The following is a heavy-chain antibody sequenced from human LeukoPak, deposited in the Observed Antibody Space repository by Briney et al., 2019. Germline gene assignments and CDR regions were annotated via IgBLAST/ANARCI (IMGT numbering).Heavy chain of an antibody. J-gene: IGHJ4*02. V-gene: IGHV3-30*18. D-gene: IGHD6-19*01. CDR1: GFTFSSYG. CDR3: AKVSEEAVVGSDY. Sequence: GGSLRLSCAASGFTFSSYGMHWVRQAPGKGLEWVAVISYDGSNKYYADSVKGRFTISRDNSKNTLYLQMNSLRAEDTAVYYCAKVSEEAVVGSDYWGQGTLVTVSS. CDR2: ISYDGSNK.